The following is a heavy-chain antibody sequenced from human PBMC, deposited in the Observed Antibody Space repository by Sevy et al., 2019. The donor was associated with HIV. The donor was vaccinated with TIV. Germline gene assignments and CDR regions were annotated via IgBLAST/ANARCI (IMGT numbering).Heavy chain of an antibody. Sequence: ASVKVSCKASKYTFTDYYIHWVRQAPGQGLEWMGRINPNSGDTNYAQKFQGRVTMTRDTSSSTAYMELSSLRSDDTAVYYCARDTNPVAAADYFDCWGQGTLVTVSS. CDR1: KYTFTDYY. J-gene: IGHJ4*01. CDR2: INPNSGDT. V-gene: IGHV1-2*06. D-gene: IGHD6-13*01. CDR3: ARDTNPVAAADYFDC.